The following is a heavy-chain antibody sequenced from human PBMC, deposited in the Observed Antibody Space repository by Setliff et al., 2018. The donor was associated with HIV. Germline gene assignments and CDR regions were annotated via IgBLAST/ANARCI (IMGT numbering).Heavy chain of an antibody. J-gene: IGHJ4*02. CDR1: GYTFTNYD. CDR2: MNPNSGNT. Sequence: ASVKVSCKASGYTFTNYDINWVRQATGQGLEWMGWMNPNSGNTGYAQKFQGRVPMTRDTSIGTAYMRLSGLRSEDTAVYFCARVDGAYNDNIFDYWGQGTLVTVSS. D-gene: IGHD1-1*01. CDR3: ARVDGAYNDNIFDY. V-gene: IGHV1-8*02.